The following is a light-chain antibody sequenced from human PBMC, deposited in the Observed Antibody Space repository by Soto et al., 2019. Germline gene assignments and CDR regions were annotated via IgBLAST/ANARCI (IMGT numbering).Light chain of an antibody. Sequence: EIVMTQSPATLSVSPGERATLSCRASQSVSSNLAWYQQKPGQAPRLLIYGASTRATGIPARFSGSGSGTEFTLTICILQSDDFVVYYCQQYINWPPSITFGQGTRLEIK. CDR2: GAS. J-gene: IGKJ5*01. CDR3: QQYINWPPSIT. V-gene: IGKV3-15*01. CDR1: QSVSSN.